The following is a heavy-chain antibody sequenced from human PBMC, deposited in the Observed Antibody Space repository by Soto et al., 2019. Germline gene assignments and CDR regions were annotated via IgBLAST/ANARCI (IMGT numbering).Heavy chain of an antibody. Sequence: EARLLESGGGLIQPGGSLRLSCEASGFNFGAYAMSWVRQAPGKGLEWVSGISGSSSGTYYTDSVKGRFTISRDNSKKTLYLQMNSLRAEDTAVYWCARDNWNGAYYGLDVWGKGTTVTVSA. J-gene: IGHJ6*04. CDR1: GFNFGAYA. D-gene: IGHD1-20*01. CDR2: ISGSSSGT. CDR3: ARDNWNGAYYGLDV. V-gene: IGHV3-23*01.